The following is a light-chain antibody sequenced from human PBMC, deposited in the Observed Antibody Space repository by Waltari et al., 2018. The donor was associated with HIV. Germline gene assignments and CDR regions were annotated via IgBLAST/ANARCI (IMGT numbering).Light chain of an antibody. CDR2: AAS. J-gene: IGKJ4*01. CDR3: QQYFSPPPLT. CDR1: QAISSS. V-gene: IGKV1-NL1*01. Sequence: DIQMTQSPSSLSASVGDRVTITCRASQAISSSLAWYQQKPGKAPKLLLYAASRLESGVPSRFSGSRSGTDYALTISSLQPEDFAVYYCQQYFSPPPLTFGGGTKVEIK.